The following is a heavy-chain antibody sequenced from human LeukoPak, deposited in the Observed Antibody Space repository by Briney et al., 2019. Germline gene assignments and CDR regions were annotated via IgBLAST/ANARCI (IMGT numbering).Heavy chain of an antibody. J-gene: IGHJ4*02. CDR1: GGFITTYY. V-gene: IGHV4-34*01. D-gene: IGHD6-25*01. CDR2: INHSGST. Sequence: PSETLSLTCNVSGGFITTYYWSWIRQPPGKGLEWIGEINHSGSTNYNPSLKSRVTISVDTSKNQFSLKLSSVTAADTAVYYCARKEAAYWGQGTLVTVSS. CDR3: ARKEAAY.